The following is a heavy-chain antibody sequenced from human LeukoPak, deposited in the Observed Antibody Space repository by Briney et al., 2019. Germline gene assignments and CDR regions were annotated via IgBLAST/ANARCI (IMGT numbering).Heavy chain of an antibody. D-gene: IGHD6-13*01. CDR1: GGSFSGYY. V-gene: IGHV4-34*01. J-gene: IGHJ4*02. Sequence: SETLSLTCAVYGGSFSGYYWSWIRQPPGKGLEWIGEINHNGSTNYNPSLKSRVTISVDTSKNQFSLKLSSVTAADTAVYYCASGIYGSSWDYWGQGTLVTVSS. CDR2: INHNGST. CDR3: ASGIYGSSWDY.